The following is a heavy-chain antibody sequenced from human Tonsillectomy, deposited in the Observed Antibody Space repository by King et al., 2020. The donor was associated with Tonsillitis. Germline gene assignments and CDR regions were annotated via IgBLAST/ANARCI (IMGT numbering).Heavy chain of an antibody. CDR2: ISGSGGST. V-gene: IGHV3-23*04. J-gene: IGHJ6*03. Sequence: VQLVESGGGLVQPVGSLRLSCAASGFTFSSYAMSGVRQAPGKGREWFSDISGSGGSTYYADSVKGRFTISRDNSKNTLYLHMSSLRAEDTAVYYCATEGMGYSYGQDYHYMDVWGKGTTVTVSS. D-gene: IGHD5-18*01. CDR1: GFTFSSYA. CDR3: ATEGMGYSYGQDYHYMDV.